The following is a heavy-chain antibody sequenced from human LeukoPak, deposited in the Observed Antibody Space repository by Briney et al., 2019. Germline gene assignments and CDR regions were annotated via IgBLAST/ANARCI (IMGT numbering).Heavy chain of an antibody. V-gene: IGHV3-21*01. Sequence: PGGSLRLSCAASGFTFSSYSMNWVRQAPGKGLEWVSSISSSDTYIYHADSVKGRFTISRDNSKNTLYLQMNSLKTEDTAVYYCAKDGRYNVRYSSGYDQYYGMDVWGQGTTVTVSS. CDR3: AKDGRYNVRYSSGYDQYYGMDV. CDR2: ISSSDTYI. J-gene: IGHJ6*02. D-gene: IGHD6-19*01. CDR1: GFTFSSYS.